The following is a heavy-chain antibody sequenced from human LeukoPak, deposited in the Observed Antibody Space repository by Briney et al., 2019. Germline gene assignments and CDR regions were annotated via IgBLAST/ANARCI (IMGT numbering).Heavy chain of an antibody. V-gene: IGHV3-23*01. J-gene: IGHJ5*02. CDR1: GFTFSSYA. D-gene: IGHD6-13*01. CDR2: ISDSGGST. Sequence: PGGSLRLSCAASGFTFSSYAMNWVRQAPGKGLEWVSVISDSGGSTYYADSVKGRFTISRDNAKSSLYLQMNSLRAEDTALYYCAKGSAGSWYFSWFDPWGQGTLVTVSS. CDR3: AKGSAGSWYFSWFDP.